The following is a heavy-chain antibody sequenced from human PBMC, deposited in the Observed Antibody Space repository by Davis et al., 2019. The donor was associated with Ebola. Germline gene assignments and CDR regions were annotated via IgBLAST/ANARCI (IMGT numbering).Heavy chain of an antibody. CDR2: ISSSSSYI. CDR1: GDSIRSNI. CDR3: TRVTALAPGVMSGYAMDV. D-gene: IGHD2-2*01. V-gene: IGHV3-21*01. J-gene: IGHJ6*02. Sequence: ETLSPTCVVSGDSIRSNIWYNWVRQAPGKGLEWVSSISSSSSYIYYADSVKGRLTISRDNAKNSLYLQMNSLRADDTAVYYCTRVTALAPGVMSGYAMDVWGQGTTVIVSS.